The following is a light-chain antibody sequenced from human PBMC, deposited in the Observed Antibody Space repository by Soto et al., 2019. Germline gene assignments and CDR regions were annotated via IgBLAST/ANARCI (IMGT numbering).Light chain of an antibody. CDR2: LGS. V-gene: IGKV2-28*01. CDR1: QSLLHSNGYNY. J-gene: IGKJ1*01. CDR3: MQALQTPRT. Sequence: DIVMTQSPLSLPVTPGEPASISCRSSQSLLHSNGYNYLIWYLQKPGQSPQLLIYLGSNRASGVPNRFSGSRSGTDFTLKISRVEAEDVGVYYCMQALQTPRTFGQGTKVEIK.